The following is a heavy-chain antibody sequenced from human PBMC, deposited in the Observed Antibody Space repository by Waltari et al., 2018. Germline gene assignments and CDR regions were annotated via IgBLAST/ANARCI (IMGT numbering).Heavy chain of an antibody. CDR3: ARGRVDFWSGYRANNWFDP. CDR1: GGSFSGYY. CDR2: INHSGST. Sequence: QVQLQQWGAGLLTPSETLSLTCAVYGGSFSGYYWRWIRQPPGKGLEWIGEINHSGSTNYNPSLKSRVTISVDTSKNQFSLKLSSVTAADTAVYYCARGRVDFWSGYRANNWFDPWGQGTLVTVSS. D-gene: IGHD3-3*01. J-gene: IGHJ5*02. V-gene: IGHV4-34*01.